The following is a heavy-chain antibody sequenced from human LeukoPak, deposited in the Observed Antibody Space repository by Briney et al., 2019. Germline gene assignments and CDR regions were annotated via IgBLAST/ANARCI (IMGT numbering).Heavy chain of an antibody. CDR1: GYTLTELS. V-gene: IGHV1-24*01. CDR3: ATPLRGYDPPYFDY. D-gene: IGHD5-12*01. CDR2: FDPEDGET. J-gene: IGHJ4*02. Sequence: ASVKVSCKVSGYTLTELSMHWVRQAPGKGIEWMGGFDPEDGETIYAQKFQGRVTMTEDTSTDTAYMELSSLRSEDTAVYYCATPLRGYDPPYFDYWGQGTLVTVSS.